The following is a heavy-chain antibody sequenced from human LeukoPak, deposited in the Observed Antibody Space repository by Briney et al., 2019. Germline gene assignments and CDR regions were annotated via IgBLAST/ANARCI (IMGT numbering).Heavy chain of an antibody. D-gene: IGHD6-13*01. Sequence: GGSLRLSCPASGFTFHDYAMHWVRQAPGKGVEWVSSISWKSDSIAYADSVRGRFTISRDNAKNSLYLQMNSLRAEDTAVYYCAKDIGSSIWYVDYWGQGTLVTVSS. CDR1: GFTFHDYA. CDR3: AKDIGSSIWYVDY. J-gene: IGHJ4*02. CDR2: ISWKSDSI. V-gene: IGHV3-9*01.